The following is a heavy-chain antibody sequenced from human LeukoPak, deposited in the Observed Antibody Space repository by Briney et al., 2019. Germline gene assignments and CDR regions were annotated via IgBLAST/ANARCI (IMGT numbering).Heavy chain of an antibody. D-gene: IGHD3-22*01. J-gene: IGHJ4*02. Sequence: GGSLKISCEGSGYSFTNYWIAWVRQMPGKGLEWMGIIHPGASHSRYSPSFQGQVTISADKSIATAYLQWSSLRASDTAMYYCARHPSYYDNSGYYYADYWGQGTLVTVSS. CDR1: GYSFTNYW. CDR3: ARHPSYYDNSGYYYADY. V-gene: IGHV5-51*01. CDR2: IHPGASHS.